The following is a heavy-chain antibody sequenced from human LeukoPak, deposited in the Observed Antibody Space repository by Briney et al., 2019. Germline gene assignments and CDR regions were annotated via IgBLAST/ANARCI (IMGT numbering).Heavy chain of an antibody. J-gene: IGHJ4*02. D-gene: IGHD1-26*01. CDR3: ARDQVGATPIDY. V-gene: IGHV3-74*01. CDR1: GFTFSSHW. Sequence: GGSLRLSCAASGFTFSSHWMHWVRQDPGKGLLWVSHINGDGGSTGYADSVKGRFTIPRDNAKNTLYLHMNSLRAEDTAVYYCARDQVGATPIDYWGQGTLVTVSS. CDR2: INGDGGST.